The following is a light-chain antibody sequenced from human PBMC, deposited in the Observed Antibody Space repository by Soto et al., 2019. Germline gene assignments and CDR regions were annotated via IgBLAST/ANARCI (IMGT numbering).Light chain of an antibody. CDR3: QQYNTYSPERP. Sequence: VYLSPSTVSAFEGDRVTITCRASQSIGRWLAWYQQKPGKAPKLLIYDASSLESGVPSRFSGSGSGTEFTLTISSLQPDDFATYYCQQYNTYSPERPFGQ. J-gene: IGKJ1*01. CDR1: QSIGRW. CDR2: DAS. V-gene: IGKV1-5*01.